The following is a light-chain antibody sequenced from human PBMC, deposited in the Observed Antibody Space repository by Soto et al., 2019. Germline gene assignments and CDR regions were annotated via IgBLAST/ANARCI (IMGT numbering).Light chain of an antibody. CDR2: EVT. Sequence: QSVLTQPASVSGSPGQSITISCTGTSSDVGGYNYVSWYQQHPGKAPKLMIYEVTNRPSGVSNRFSGSKSGNTASLTISGLQAEDAADYYCTSYTSRSTNYLFGNGTKVTV. CDR3: TSYTSRSTNYL. J-gene: IGLJ1*01. V-gene: IGLV2-14*01. CDR1: SSDVGGYNY.